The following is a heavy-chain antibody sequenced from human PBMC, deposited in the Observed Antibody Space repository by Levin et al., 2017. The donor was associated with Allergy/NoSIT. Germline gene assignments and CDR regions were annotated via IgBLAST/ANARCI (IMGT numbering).Heavy chain of an antibody. CDR3: AIVAGTYLDN. J-gene: IGHJ4*02. V-gene: IGHV3-30*03. D-gene: IGHD3-3*02. CDR1: GFTFRSNS. Sequence: QPGGSLRLSCAASGFTFRSNSMYWVRQAPGKGLEWVAVISYDGSNKKYADSVKGRFTISRDDSKNTLFLEMNSLRPEDTAVYYCAIVAGTYLDNWGLGILATVSS. CDR2: ISYDGSNK.